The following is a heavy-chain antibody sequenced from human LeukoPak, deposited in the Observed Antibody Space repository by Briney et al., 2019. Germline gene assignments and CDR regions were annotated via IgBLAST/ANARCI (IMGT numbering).Heavy chain of an antibody. J-gene: IGHJ4*02. CDR3: ARDYGGSSPFDY. CDR2: IYSGGST. Sequence: GGSLRLSCAASGFTVSSNYMSWVRQAPGKGLEWVSVIYSGGSTYYADSVKGRFTISRDNSKNSLYLQMNSLRAEDTAVYYCARDYGGSSPFDYWGQGTLVTVSS. V-gene: IGHV3-66*01. D-gene: IGHD4-23*01. CDR1: GFTVSSNY.